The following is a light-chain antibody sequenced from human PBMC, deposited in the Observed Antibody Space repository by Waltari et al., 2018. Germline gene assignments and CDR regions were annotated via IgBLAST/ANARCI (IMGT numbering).Light chain of an antibody. CDR2: SNN. CDR1: SSNIGSNS. CDR3: AAWDDSLNGPM. Sequence: QAVLTQTPSASGTPGQRVSISCSGSSSNIGSNSVTWFQQRPGTAPKLLIYSNNERPSGVPDRFSGSKSGTSASLAISGLQSEDEADYYCAAWDDSLNGPMFGGGTKLTVL. V-gene: IGLV1-44*01. J-gene: IGLJ3*02.